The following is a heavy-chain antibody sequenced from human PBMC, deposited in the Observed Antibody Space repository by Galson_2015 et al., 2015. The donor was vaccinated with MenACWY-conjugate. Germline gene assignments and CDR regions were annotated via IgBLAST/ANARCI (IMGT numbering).Heavy chain of an antibody. D-gene: IGHD6-13*01. CDR3: ARGGRAAAGRPNWFDP. CDR1: GGSFSGYY. V-gene: IGHV4-34*01. Sequence: LSLTCAVYGGSFSGYYWSWIRQPPGKGLEWIGEINHSGSTNYNPSLKSRVTISVDTSKNQFSLKLSSVTAADTAVYYCARGGRAAAGRPNWFDPWGQGTLVTVSS. CDR2: INHSGST. J-gene: IGHJ5*02.